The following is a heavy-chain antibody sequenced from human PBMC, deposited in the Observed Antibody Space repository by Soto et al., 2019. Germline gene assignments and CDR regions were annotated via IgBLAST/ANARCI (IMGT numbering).Heavy chain of an antibody. CDR1: GFSFSDSA. D-gene: IGHD3-3*01. Sequence: GGSLRLSCSASGFSFSDSAMHWVRQAPGKTLEYVSAISTNGRNTYYADSVKGRFTISRDNSKNTVHLQMSSLRAEDTAVYYCLRDIFGVVIFDSWGQGXPVTVSS. CDR3: LRDIFGVVIFDS. V-gene: IGHV3-64D*06. J-gene: IGHJ4*02. CDR2: ISTNGRNT.